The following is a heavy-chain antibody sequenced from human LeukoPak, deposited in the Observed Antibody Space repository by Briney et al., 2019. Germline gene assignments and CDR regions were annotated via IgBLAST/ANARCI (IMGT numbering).Heavy chain of an antibody. V-gene: IGHV3-21*01. D-gene: IGHD2-2*02. CDR1: GFTFSSYS. CDR2: IISSSSYI. CDR3: ARVERCSSTSCYKRGGDAFDI. J-gene: IGHJ3*02. Sequence: GGSLRLSCAASGFTFSSYSMNWVRQAPGKGLEWVSSIISSSSYIYYADSVKGRFTISRDNAKNSLYLQMNSLRAEDTAVYYCARVERCSSTSCYKRGGDAFDIWGQGTMVTVSS.